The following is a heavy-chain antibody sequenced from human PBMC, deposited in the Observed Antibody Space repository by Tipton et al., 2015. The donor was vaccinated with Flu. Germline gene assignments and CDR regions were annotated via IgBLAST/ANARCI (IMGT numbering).Heavy chain of an antibody. Sequence: TLSLTCTVSGYSISSSAYYWGWIRQTPGKGLEWIGNIYYSGSTFYNPSLKSRVTISLDKSTNQFSLRLSSVTAADTAIYYCAIDDFGSSWYGYWGQGSLVTVSS. D-gene: IGHD6-13*01. CDR2: IYYSGST. V-gene: IGHV4-39*07. CDR1: GYSISSSAYY. CDR3: AIDDFGSSWYGY. J-gene: IGHJ4*02.